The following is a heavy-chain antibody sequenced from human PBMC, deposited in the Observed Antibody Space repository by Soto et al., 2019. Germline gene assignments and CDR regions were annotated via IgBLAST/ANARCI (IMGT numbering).Heavy chain of an antibody. D-gene: IGHD6-13*01. V-gene: IGHV3-30*18. CDR1: GFTFRNYG. Sequence: VGSLRLSCAASGFTFRNYGMHWVRQAPGKGLEWVAVISHDGSDKYYADSMKGRFIISRDNSENTLFLNMNSLKPEDTAVYYCAKENQHLVHDYWGQGTLVTVSS. J-gene: IGHJ4*02. CDR2: ISHDGSDK. CDR3: AKENQHLVHDY.